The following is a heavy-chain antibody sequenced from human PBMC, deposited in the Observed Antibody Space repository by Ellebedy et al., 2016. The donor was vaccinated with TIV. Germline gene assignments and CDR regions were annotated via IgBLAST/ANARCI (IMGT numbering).Heavy chain of an antibody. V-gene: IGHV1-46*01. CDR3: ARDPATTSSSWYRPLGY. CDR1: GYTFTSYY. D-gene: IGHD6-13*01. Sequence: AASVKVSCKASGYTFTSYYMHWVRQAPGQGLEWMGIINPSGGSTSYAQKFQGRVTMTRDTSTSTVYMELSSLRSEDTAVYYCARDPATTSSSWYRPLGYWGQGTLVTVSS. J-gene: IGHJ4*02. CDR2: INPSGGST.